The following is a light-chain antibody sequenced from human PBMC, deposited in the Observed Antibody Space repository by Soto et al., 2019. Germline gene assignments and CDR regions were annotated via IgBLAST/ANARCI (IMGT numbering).Light chain of an antibody. CDR3: QTRHSYPIT. CDR2: AAS. CDR1: QGMNTY. V-gene: IGKV1-9*01. Sequence: DIQLTQSPSFLSASVGDRVTISCRASQGMNTYVAWYQQKPGKAHKLLIYAASTLHTGVPSRFRCSESGAEFTFTNSNLQPEDFSTYDCQTRHSYPITFGQATRLEIK. J-gene: IGKJ5*01.